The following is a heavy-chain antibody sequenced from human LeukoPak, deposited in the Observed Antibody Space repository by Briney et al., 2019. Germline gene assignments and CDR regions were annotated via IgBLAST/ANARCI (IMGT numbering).Heavy chain of an antibody. J-gene: IGHJ4*02. CDR3: ARGGTESKWYYFDC. CDR2: IYYSGGT. D-gene: IGHD2-8*01. Sequence: SETLSLTCTVSGGSISSYYWSWNRQPPGKGLEWIGYIYYSGGTNYNPSLKSRVTISVDTSKNQFSLKLSSVTAADTAVYYCARGGTESKWYYFDCWGQGTLVTVSS. CDR1: GGSISSYY. V-gene: IGHV4-59*08.